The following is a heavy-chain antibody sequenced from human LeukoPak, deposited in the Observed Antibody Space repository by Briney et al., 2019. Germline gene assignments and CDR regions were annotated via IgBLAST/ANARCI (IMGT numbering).Heavy chain of an antibody. V-gene: IGHV4-59*01. CDR2: IYYNGST. Sequence: PSETLSLTCTVSGGSISSYYWSWIRQPPGKGLEWIGYIYYNGSTNYNPSLKSRVTISVDTSKNQFSLKLSSVTAADTAVYYCARDRLYYFDYWGQGTLVTVSS. J-gene: IGHJ4*02. D-gene: IGHD2-21*02. CDR1: GGSISSYY. CDR3: ARDRLYYFDY.